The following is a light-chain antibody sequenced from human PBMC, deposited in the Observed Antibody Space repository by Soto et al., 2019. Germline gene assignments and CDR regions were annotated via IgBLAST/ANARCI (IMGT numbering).Light chain of an antibody. Sequence: IVLTQSPATLSLSPGDRATLSCRASQSFGSYLACYQQRPGHAPRLLIHDASNRATGIPARFSGSGSGTDFTLTISILEHEALAVYDGQPCSNWPGWTFGQGTPVEVK. V-gene: IGKV3-11*01. CDR3: QPCSNWPGWT. CDR2: DAS. J-gene: IGKJ1*01. CDR1: QSFGSY.